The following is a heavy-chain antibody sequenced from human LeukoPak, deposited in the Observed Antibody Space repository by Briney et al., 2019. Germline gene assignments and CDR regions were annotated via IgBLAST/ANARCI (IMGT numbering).Heavy chain of an antibody. J-gene: IGHJ3*02. CDR3: ARTSGSHDAFDI. D-gene: IGHD3-10*01. Sequence: PSETLSLTCTVSGGSISSSSYYWGWIRQPPGKGLEWIGSFSYSGTTYYNPSLKSRITISIDTSKNQFSLKLSSVTAADTAVYYCARTSGSHDAFDIWGQGTMVTVSS. CDR1: GGSISSSSYY. CDR2: FSYSGTT. V-gene: IGHV4-39*07.